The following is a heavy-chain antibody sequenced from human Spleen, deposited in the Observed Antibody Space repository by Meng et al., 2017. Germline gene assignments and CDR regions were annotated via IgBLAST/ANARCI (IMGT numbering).Heavy chain of an antibody. D-gene: IGHD6-19*01. J-gene: IGHJ5*02. V-gene: IGHV4-39*01. CDR2: IGHSGTN. CDR3: VRSSGWVRTGFDP. CDR1: GGSISTSGYY. Sequence: QPQLQESGPGLVKPSEALSLTCTVSGGSISTSGYYWGWIRQPPGKGLEWIGGIGHSGTNYYTPSLRRRVTVSIDTSKNQFSLEVTSVTAADTAVYYCVRSSGWVRTGFDPWGQGTLVTVSS.